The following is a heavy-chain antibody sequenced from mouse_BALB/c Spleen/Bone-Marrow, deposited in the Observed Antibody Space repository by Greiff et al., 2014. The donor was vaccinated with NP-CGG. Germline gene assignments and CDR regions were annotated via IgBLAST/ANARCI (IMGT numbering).Heavy chain of an antibody. CDR2: IDPANGNT. Sequence: VQLQQSGAELVKPGASVKLSCTASRFNIKDTYMHWVKQRPEQGLEWIGRIDPANGNTKYDPKFQGKATITADTSSNTAYLQLSSLTSEDTAVYYCATYYYGSSWGFAYWGQGTLVTVSA. CDR3: ATYYYGSSWGFAY. J-gene: IGHJ3*01. CDR1: RFNIKDTY. D-gene: IGHD1-1*01. V-gene: IGHV14-3*02.